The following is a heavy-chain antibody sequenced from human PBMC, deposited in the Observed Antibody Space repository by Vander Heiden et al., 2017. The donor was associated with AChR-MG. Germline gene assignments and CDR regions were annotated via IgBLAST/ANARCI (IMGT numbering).Heavy chain of an antibody. CDR1: GLNFSNYA. Sequence: VQLLESGGGLVQPGGSLRVSCAASGLNFSNYAMTWVRQAPGKGLEWVSAISDSGGNTYYADSVKGRFTISRDNSKNTLYLQMNTLRAEDTAVYYCAKDEVASVRGYFDYWGQGILVTVSS. V-gene: IGHV3-23*01. J-gene: IGHJ4*02. D-gene: IGHD7-27*01. CDR3: AKDEVASVRGYFDY. CDR2: ISDSGGNT.